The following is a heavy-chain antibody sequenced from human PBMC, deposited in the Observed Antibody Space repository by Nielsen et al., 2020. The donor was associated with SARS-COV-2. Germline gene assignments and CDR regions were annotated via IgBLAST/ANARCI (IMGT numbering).Heavy chain of an antibody. CDR1: GGSISSDY. CDR2: MFYNGRS. V-gene: IGHV4-59*01. D-gene: IGHD3-3*01. Sequence: GSLRLSCTVSGGSISSDYWSWIRQPPGKGLEWIGYMFYNGRSNYSPSLKSRVTMSVDTSRKQFSLKMWSVTAADTALYYCARGYYTADYWGQGIEVTVSS. J-gene: IGHJ4*02. CDR3: ARGYYTADY.